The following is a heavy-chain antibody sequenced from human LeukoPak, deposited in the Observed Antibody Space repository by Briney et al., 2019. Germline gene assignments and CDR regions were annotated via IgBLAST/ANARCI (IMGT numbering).Heavy chain of an antibody. CDR1: GYTFSNYW. CDR3: AIRSYYDTRGYYYFDY. CDR2: IYPADSDS. D-gene: IGHD3-22*01. Sequence: GESLKISCKGSGYTFSNYWIAWVRQMPGKGLEWMGIIYPADSDSRYRPSFQGQVTISVDRSINTAYLQWSSLKASDTAMYYCAIRSYYDTRGYYYFDYWGQGTLVTVSA. J-gene: IGHJ4*02. V-gene: IGHV5-51*01.